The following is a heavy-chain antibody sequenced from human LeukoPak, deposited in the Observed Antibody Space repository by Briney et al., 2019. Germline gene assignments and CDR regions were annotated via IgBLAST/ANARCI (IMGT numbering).Heavy chain of an antibody. J-gene: IGHJ4*02. Sequence: PGRSLRLSCAASGFTFSSYGMHWVRQAPGKGLEWVAAISYDGSNKYYADSVKGRFTISRDNSKNTLYLQMNSLRAEDTAVYYCAKDLKFTHYDYVWGSYRYFGSPNDYWGQGTLVTVSS. CDR3: AKDLKFTHYDYVWGSYRYFGSPNDY. CDR2: ISYDGSNK. D-gene: IGHD3-16*02. V-gene: IGHV3-30*18. CDR1: GFTFSSYG.